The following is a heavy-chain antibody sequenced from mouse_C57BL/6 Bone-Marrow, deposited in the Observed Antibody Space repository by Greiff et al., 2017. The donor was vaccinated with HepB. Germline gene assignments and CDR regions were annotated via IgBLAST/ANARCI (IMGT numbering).Heavy chain of an antibody. CDR2: ISSGSSTI. V-gene: IGHV5-17*01. CDR1: GFTFSDYG. Sequence: EVMLVESGGGLVKPGGSLKLSCAASGFTFSDYGMHWVRQAPEKGLEWVAYISSGSSTIYYADTVKGRFTISRDNAKNTLFLQMTSLRSEDTAMYYCARGWDGDYAMDYWGQGTSVTVSS. J-gene: IGHJ4*01. D-gene: IGHD4-1*01. CDR3: ARGWDGDYAMDY.